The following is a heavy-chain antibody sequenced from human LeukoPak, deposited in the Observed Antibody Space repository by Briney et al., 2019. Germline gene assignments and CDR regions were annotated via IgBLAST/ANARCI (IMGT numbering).Heavy chain of an antibody. Sequence: SETLSLTCTVSGGFISSYYWSWIRQPPGKGLEWIGCIYYSGSTNYNPSLKSRVTISVDTSKNQFSLKLSSVTAADTAVYYCARDHGIVGATRAFDIWGQGTMVTASS. D-gene: IGHD1-26*01. CDR1: GGFISSYY. CDR3: ARDHGIVGATRAFDI. J-gene: IGHJ3*02. CDR2: IYYSGST. V-gene: IGHV4-59*01.